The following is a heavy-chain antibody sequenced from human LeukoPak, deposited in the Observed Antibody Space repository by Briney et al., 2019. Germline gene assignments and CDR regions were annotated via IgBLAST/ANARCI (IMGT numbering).Heavy chain of an antibody. CDR2: ISGSGGSQ. Sequence: GGSLRLSCAASGFTFSSYAMSWVRQAPGKGLEWVSVISGSGGSQYYADSVKGRFTISRDNSKNTLYLQMNSLRVEDTAVYYCASPGTTGTYDAFDIWGQGTMVTVSS. CDR3: ASPGTTGTYDAFDI. D-gene: IGHD1-1*01. CDR1: GFTFSSYA. V-gene: IGHV3-23*01. J-gene: IGHJ3*02.